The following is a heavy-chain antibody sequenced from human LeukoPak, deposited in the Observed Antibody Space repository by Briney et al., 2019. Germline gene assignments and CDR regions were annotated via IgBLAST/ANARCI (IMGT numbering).Heavy chain of an antibody. CDR1: GFTFSSYS. D-gene: IGHD3-3*01. CDR2: ISSSSTI. J-gene: IGHJ4*02. CDR3: ARDLPGRSGHDY. Sequence: PGGSLRLSCAASGFTFSSYSMNWVRQAPGKGLEWVSYISSSSTIYYADSVKGRFTISRDNAKNSLYLQMNSLRAEDTAVYYCARDLPGRSGHDYWDQGTLVTASS. V-gene: IGHV3-48*04.